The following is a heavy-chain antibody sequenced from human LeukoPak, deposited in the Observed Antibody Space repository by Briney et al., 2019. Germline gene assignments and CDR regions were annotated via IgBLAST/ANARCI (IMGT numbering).Heavy chain of an antibody. CDR1: GYTFTSYY. J-gene: IGHJ4*02. V-gene: IGHV1-46*01. CDR3: ARAQTPYSSGWYRYLGY. D-gene: IGHD6-19*01. CDR2: INPSGGST. Sequence: GASVKVSCKASGYTFTSYYMHWVRQAPGQRLEWMGIINPSGGSTSYAQKFQGRVTMTRDMSTSTVYMELSSLRSEDTAVYYCARAQTPYSSGWYRYLGYWGQGTLVTVSS.